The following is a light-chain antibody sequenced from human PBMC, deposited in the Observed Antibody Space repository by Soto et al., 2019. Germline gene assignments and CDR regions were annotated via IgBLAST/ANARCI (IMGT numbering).Light chain of an antibody. CDR2: DTS. CDR1: TGAVTSGHY. V-gene: IGLV7-46*01. CDR3: LLSFNGPYV. Sequence: VVTQEPSLTVSPGGTVTLTCGSSTGAVTSGHYPYWFQQKPGQAPRTLIYDTSNKHSWTPARFSGYLLGGKAALTLSGAQPEDGAEYFCLLSFNGPYVFGGGTKVTVL. J-gene: IGLJ1*01.